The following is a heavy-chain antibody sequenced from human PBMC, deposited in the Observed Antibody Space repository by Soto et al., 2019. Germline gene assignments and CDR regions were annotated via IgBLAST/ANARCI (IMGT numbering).Heavy chain of an antibody. CDR3: ARVSFYYYTSGYAVAWFDP. CDR1: GDSVSSGLYY. CDR2: IYHSGTT. V-gene: IGHV4-61*01. D-gene: IGHD3-3*01. Sequence: QVQLQESGPGQVKPSETLSLTCSVSGDSVSSGLYYWSWIRQPPGKGLEWIGYIYHSGTTKYNPSLKNPVTISVDTAKNQFSLKMTFVTAADTAIYYCARVSFYYYTSGYAVAWFDPWGQGTLVTVSS. J-gene: IGHJ5*02.